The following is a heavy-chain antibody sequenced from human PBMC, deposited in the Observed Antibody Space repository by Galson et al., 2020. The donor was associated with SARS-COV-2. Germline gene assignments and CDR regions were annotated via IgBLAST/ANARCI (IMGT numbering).Heavy chain of an antibody. J-gene: IGHJ6*03. CDR2: IRSRTYDGTT. Sequence: GGSLRLSCTVAGFTFGDFAMSWFRQAPGKGLEWVGFIRSRTYDGTTDYAASVKDRFTISRDDSKNVAYLQMNSLITEDTAVYYCARGGFPYYYYRDVWGKGTTVTVSS. CDR3: ARGGFPYYYYRDV. V-gene: IGHV3-49*03. CDR1: GFTFGDFA.